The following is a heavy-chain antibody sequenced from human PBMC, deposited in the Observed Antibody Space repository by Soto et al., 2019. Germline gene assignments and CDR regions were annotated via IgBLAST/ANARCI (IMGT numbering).Heavy chain of an antibody. CDR1: GDSVSSNSAA. J-gene: IGHJ6*03. V-gene: IGHV6-1*01. Sequence: SETLSLTCALSGDSVSSNSAAWNWIRQSPSRGLEWLGRTYYRSKWYNDYAVSVKSRITINPDTSKNQFSLQLNSVTPEDTAVYYCAREVVATKGYYYYYMDVWGKGTTVTVSS. D-gene: IGHD5-12*01. CDR2: TYYRSKWYN. CDR3: AREVVATKGYYYYYMDV.